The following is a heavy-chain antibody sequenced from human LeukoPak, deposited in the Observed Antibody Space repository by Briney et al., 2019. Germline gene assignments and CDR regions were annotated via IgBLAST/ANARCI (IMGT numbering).Heavy chain of an antibody. V-gene: IGHV3-15*01. Sequence: PGGSLRLSCAASGFTFSNAWMSWVRQAPGKGLEWVGRIKSKTDGGTTDYAAPVKGRFTISRDDSKNTLYLQMNSLKTEDTAVYYCAREDDSSGWPFDYWGQGTLVTVSS. J-gene: IGHJ4*02. D-gene: IGHD3-22*01. CDR3: AREDDSSGWPFDY. CDR1: GFTFSNAW. CDR2: IKSKTDGGTT.